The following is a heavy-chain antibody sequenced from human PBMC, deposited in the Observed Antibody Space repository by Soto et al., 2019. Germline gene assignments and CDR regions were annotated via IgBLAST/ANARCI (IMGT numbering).Heavy chain of an antibody. D-gene: IGHD3-10*01. V-gene: IGHV1-69*06. CDR2: IIPIFGTA. Sequence: QVQLVQSGAEVKKPGSSVKVSCKASGGTFSSYAISWVRQAPGQGLEWMGGIIPIFGTANYAQKFQGRVTITADKSTSTAYMELSSLRSEDTAVYYCAVQRITRVRGVHAYYYYYGMDVWGQGTTVTVSS. J-gene: IGHJ6*02. CDR3: AVQRITRVRGVHAYYYYYGMDV. CDR1: GGTFSSYA.